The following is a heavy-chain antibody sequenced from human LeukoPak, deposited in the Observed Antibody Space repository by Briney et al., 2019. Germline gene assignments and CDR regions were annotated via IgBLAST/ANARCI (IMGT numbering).Heavy chain of an antibody. CDR3: AKAGGAYSSSWYLYFDY. J-gene: IGHJ4*02. Sequence: PGGSLRLSCAASAFTFSSYAMTWVRQAPGKGLDWVSTIGGSGDSTSYADSVKGRFTISRGSSKNTLFLQMNSLRAEDTAVYYCAKAGGAYSSSWYLYFDYWGQGTLVTVSS. D-gene: IGHD6-13*01. V-gene: IGHV3-23*01. CDR2: IGGSGDST. CDR1: AFTFSSYA.